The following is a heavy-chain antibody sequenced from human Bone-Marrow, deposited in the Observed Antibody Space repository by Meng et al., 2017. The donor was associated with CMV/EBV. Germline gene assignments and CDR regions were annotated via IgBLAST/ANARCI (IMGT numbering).Heavy chain of an antibody. CDR1: GGTFSSYA. Sequence: SVKVSCKASGGTFSSYAISWVRQAPGQGLEWMGGIIPIFGTANYAQKFQGRVTITADKSTGTAYMELSSLRSEDTAVYYCARNWFGELDWFDPWGQGTLVTVSS. J-gene: IGHJ5*01. V-gene: IGHV1-69*06. CDR3: ARNWFGELDWFDP. CDR2: IIPIFGTA. D-gene: IGHD3-10*01.